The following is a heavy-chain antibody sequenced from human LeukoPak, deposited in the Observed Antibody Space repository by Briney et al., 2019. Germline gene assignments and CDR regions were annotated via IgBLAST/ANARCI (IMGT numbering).Heavy chain of an antibody. Sequence: ASVKVSCKASGYIFTSYYIHWVRQAPGQGLEWMGIINPSAGNTNYAQNFQGRVTMTRDTSTSTVYMELSSLRSEDTAVYYCARVRDGYNDAYDIWGQGTMVTVPS. V-gene: IGHV1-46*01. CDR1: GYIFTSYY. CDR3: ARVRDGYNDAYDI. D-gene: IGHD5-24*01. J-gene: IGHJ3*02. CDR2: INPSAGNT.